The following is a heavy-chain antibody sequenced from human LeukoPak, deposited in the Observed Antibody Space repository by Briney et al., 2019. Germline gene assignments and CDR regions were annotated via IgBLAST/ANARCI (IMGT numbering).Heavy chain of an antibody. CDR1: GFTFSSYA. Sequence: GGSLRLSCAASGFTFSSYAMHWVRQAPGKGLEWVAVISYDGSNKYYADSVKGRFTISRDNSKNTLYLQMNSLRAEDTAVYYCARESAGATNWGQGTLVTVSS. V-gene: IGHV3-30*04. CDR3: ARESAGATN. J-gene: IGHJ4*02. D-gene: IGHD1-26*01. CDR2: ISYDGSNK.